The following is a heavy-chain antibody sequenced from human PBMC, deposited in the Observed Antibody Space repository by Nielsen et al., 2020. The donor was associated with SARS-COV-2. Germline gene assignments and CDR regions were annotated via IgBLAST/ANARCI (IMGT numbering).Heavy chain of an antibody. CDR2: ISGSGGST. D-gene: IGHD4-17*01. J-gene: IGHJ4*02. CDR3: AKDRHDYGDYYFDY. CDR1: GFTFSNYA. V-gene: IGHV3-23*01. Sequence: GESLKISCAASGFTFSNYAMSWVRQAPGKGLEWVSAISGSGGSTYYADSVKGRFTISRDNSKNTLYLQMNSLRAEDTAVYYCAKDRHDYGDYYFDYWGQGTLVTVSS.